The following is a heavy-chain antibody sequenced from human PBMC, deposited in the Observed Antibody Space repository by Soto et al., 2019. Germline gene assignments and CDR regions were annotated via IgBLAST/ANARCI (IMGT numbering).Heavy chain of an antibody. CDR2: INPSGGST. V-gene: IGHV1-46*01. Sequence: GASVKVSCKAPGYTLTSYYMHWVRQAPGQGLEWMGIINPSGGSTNYAQKFQGRVTMTRDTSTSTVYMELSSLRSEDTAVYYCAKASRGYSYGNYYYYGMDVWGQGTMVTVSS. D-gene: IGHD5-18*01. CDR3: AKASRGYSYGNYYYYGMDV. CDR1: GYTLTSYY. J-gene: IGHJ6*02.